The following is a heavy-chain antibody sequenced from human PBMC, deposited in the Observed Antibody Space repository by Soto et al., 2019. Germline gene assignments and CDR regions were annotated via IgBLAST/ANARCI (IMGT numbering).Heavy chain of an antibody. D-gene: IGHD6-13*01. CDR2: TYYRSKWYN. CDR1: GDSVSSNSAA. V-gene: IGHV6-1*01. J-gene: IGHJ3*02. Sequence: SQTLSLTCAISGDSVSSNSAAWNWIRQSPSRGLEWLGRTYYRSKWYNDYAVSVKSRITINPDTSKNQFSLQLNSVTPEDTAVYYCARVPRIAAAGTGAFDIWGQGTXVTVSS. CDR3: ARVPRIAAAGTGAFDI.